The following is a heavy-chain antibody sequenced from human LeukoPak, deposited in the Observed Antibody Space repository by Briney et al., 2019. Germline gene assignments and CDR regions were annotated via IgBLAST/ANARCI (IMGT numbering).Heavy chain of an antibody. CDR3: ARPPRPFYYYYTAI. V-gene: IGHV1-46*03. J-gene: IGHJ6*03. CDR2: IDPSGTTT. CDR1: GYTFSRYY. Sequence: ASVKVSCKTSGYTFSRYYMNWVRQAPGQGLEWMGIIDPSGTTTSYAQKFQGRLTMTRDTSTSTDYMELTGLTSEDTAVYYCARPPRPFYYYYTAIWGTGTTVTVSS.